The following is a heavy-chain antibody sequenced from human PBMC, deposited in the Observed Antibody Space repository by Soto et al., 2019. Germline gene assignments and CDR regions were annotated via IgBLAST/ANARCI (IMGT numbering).Heavy chain of an antibody. D-gene: IGHD4-17*01. J-gene: IGHJ4*02. CDR1: GYTFTGYY. CDR2: INPNTGDT. CDR3: ALWGPPYDFGDYGSYFDF. Sequence: QVQLVQSGAEVKTPGASVKVSCKASGYTFTGYYVHWVRQAPGQGLEWMGWINPNTGDTNYAQRFQGRVTMTRDTSISTAYMELSRLRSDDTAVYYCALWGPPYDFGDYGSYFDFWGQGTLVTVSS. V-gene: IGHV1-2*02.